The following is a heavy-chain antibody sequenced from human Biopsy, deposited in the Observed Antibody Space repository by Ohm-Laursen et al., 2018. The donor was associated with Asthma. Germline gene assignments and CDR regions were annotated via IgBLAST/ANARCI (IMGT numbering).Heavy chain of an antibody. Sequence: SSVKVSCKASGYNFISFAIHWVRQAPGQGLEWMGWVNTGNGDTKYSQKFQGRVTITRDTSASTAYMELRSLRSEDTATYYCARTYYDFLTGQVRDVFGVWGQGTMVTVSS. V-gene: IGHV1-3*04. CDR2: VNTGNGDT. J-gene: IGHJ3*01. CDR1: GYNFISFA. D-gene: IGHD3-9*01. CDR3: ARTYYDFLTGQVRDVFGV.